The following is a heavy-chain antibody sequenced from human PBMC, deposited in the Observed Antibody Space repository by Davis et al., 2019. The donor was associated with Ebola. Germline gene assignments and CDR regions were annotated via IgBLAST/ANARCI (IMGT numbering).Heavy chain of an antibody. CDR2: INAGNGNT. V-gene: IGHV1-3*01. D-gene: IGHD3-22*01. Sequence: AASVKVSCKASGYTFTSYAMHWARQAPGQRLEWMGWINAGNGNTKYSQKFQGRVTITRDTSASTAYMELSSLRSEDTAVYYCARAGITMIVVVTGRFDPWGQGTLVTVSS. J-gene: IGHJ5*02. CDR1: GYTFTSYA. CDR3: ARAGITMIVVVTGRFDP.